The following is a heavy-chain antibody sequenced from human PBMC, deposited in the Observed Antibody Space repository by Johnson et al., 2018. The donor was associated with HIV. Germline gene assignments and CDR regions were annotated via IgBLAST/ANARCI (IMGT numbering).Heavy chain of an antibody. CDR2: ISYDGSNK. Sequence: QVQLVESGGGVVQPGRSLRLSCAASGFTFSSFDMHWVRQAPGKGLEWVALISYDGSNKYYADSVKGRFTISRHNSKTTLYLQINSLRAEDTAVYYCARAGGSGDAFDIWGQGTMVTVSS. CDR1: GFTFSSFD. V-gene: IGHV3-30-3*01. J-gene: IGHJ3*02. D-gene: IGHD3-10*01. CDR3: ARAGGSGDAFDI.